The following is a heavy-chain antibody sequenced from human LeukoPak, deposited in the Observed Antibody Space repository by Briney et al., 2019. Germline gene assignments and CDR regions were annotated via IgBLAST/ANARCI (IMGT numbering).Heavy chain of an antibody. CDR1: GFTFSSYT. V-gene: IGHV3-21*01. CDR2: ISSSSSYI. D-gene: IGHD3-22*01. Sequence: GGSLRLSCAASGFTFSSYTMNWVRQAPGKGLEWVSSISSSSSYIYYADSVKGRFTISRDNAKNSLYLQMNSLRAEDTAVYYCARDPPKDTMIVVTPGAFDIWGQGTMVTVSS. CDR3: ARDPPKDTMIVVTPGAFDI. J-gene: IGHJ3*02.